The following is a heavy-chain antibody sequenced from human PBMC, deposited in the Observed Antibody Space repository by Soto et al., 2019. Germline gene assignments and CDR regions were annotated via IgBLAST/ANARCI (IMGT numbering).Heavy chain of an antibody. D-gene: IGHD1-1*01. CDR1: GGTFSDST. CDR3: ARNGTLTVYSYGMDV. V-gene: IGHV1-69*01. J-gene: IGHJ6*02. Sequence: QVQLVQSGAELRKPGSSVKVSCKASGGTFSDSTINWVRQAPGQRLEWMGGIIPIFDTANYAEKFQGRVTITADESTSTSFMEVSSLRSEDTAVYYCARNGTLTVYSYGMDVWGQGTMVTVSS. CDR2: IIPIFDTA.